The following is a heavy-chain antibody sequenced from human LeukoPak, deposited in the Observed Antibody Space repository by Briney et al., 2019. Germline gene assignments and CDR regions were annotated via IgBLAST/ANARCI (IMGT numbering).Heavy chain of an antibody. J-gene: IGHJ6*03. CDR1: GGSISSSSYY. D-gene: IGHD6-13*01. CDR3: ARGRAAGPYYCYYYMDV. V-gene: IGHV4-39*07. Sequence: SETLSLTCTVSGGSISSSSYYWGWIRQPPGKGLEWIGSIYYSGSTYYNPSLKSRVTISVDTSKNQSSLKPSSVTAADTAVYYCARGRAAGPYYCYYYMDVWGKGTTVTVSS. CDR2: IYYSGST.